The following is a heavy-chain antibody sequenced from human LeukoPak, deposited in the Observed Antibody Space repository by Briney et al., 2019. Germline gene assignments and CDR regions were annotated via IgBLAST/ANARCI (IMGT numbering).Heavy chain of an antibody. V-gene: IGHV4-39*01. D-gene: IGHD2-15*01. CDR2: XXXXXST. CDR3: ARQEGEDIVVVVAAGNWFDP. CDR1: GGSISSSSYY. J-gene: IGHJ5*02. Sequence: SETLSLTCTVSGGSISSSSYYWGWIRQPPGKXXXXXXXXXXXXSTYYNPSLKSRVTISVDTSKNQFSLKLSSVTAADTAVYYCARQEGEDIVVVVAAGNWFDPWGQGTLVTVSS.